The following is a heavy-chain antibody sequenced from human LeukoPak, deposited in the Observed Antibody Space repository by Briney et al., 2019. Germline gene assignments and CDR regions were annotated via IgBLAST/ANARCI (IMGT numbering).Heavy chain of an antibody. V-gene: IGHV3-30*03. CDR1: GFTFAGYG. D-gene: IGHD3-22*01. CDR2: IIYDGSNK. J-gene: IGHJ4*02. CDR3: AIYDSSGYYNY. Sequence: GGSLRLSCTASGFTFAGYGMHWVRQAPGKGLEWVALIIYDGSNKYHVDSVKGRFTVSRDNSKNTLYLQMNSLRAEDTAVYYCAIYDSSGYYNYWGQGTLVTVSS.